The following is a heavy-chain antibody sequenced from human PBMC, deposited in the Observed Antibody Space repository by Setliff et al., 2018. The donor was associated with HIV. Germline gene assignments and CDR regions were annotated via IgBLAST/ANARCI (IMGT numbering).Heavy chain of an antibody. CDR3: VRAPSWRGYYP. Sequence: PSETLSLTCTVSNGSINNYYWTWIRQTPGKGLEWIGYIYYSGGTDYNPSLKSRVTISVDTSKNQFSLKLRSVTAADTAVYYCVRAPSWRGYYPWGQGTLVTVSS. V-gene: IGHV4-59*01. CDR2: IYYSGGT. J-gene: IGHJ5*02. D-gene: IGHD3-3*01. CDR1: NGSINNYY.